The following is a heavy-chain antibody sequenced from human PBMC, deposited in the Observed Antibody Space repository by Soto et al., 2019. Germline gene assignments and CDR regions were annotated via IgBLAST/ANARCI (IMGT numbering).Heavy chain of an antibody. Sequence: ASVKVSCKASGYTFSNYGISWVRQAPGQGLEWMGWISAYNGNTKFAPKFQDRLTMTTETSTSTAYMELRSLRSEDTAVYYCARGSLTIFGVVNHYYGMDVWGQGTTVTVSS. V-gene: IGHV1-18*01. CDR1: GYTFSNYG. CDR3: ARGSLTIFGVVNHYYGMDV. CDR2: ISAYNGNT. D-gene: IGHD3-3*01. J-gene: IGHJ6*02.